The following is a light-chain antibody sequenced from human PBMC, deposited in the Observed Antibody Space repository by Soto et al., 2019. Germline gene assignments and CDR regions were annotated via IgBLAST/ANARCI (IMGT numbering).Light chain of an antibody. CDR1: SSDVGGYNS. J-gene: IGLJ3*02. Sequence: QSALTQPASVSGSPGQSITISCTGTSSDVGGYNSVSWLQQNPGKAPKLMIYDVSNRPSGVSDRFSGSKSGNMASLTISGLQAEDEADYYCSSYTSTSTLVFGGGTKLTVL. CDR2: DVS. V-gene: IGLV2-14*01. CDR3: SSYTSTSTLV.